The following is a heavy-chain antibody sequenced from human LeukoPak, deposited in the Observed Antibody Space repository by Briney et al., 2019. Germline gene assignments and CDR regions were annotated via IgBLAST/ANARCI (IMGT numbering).Heavy chain of an antibody. CDR3: ARDSMGDILTGPRFDY. CDR1: GFTFSSYA. V-gene: IGHV3-23*01. CDR2: ISGSGGST. J-gene: IGHJ4*02. D-gene: IGHD3-9*01. Sequence: PGGSLRLSCAASGFTFSSYAMSWVRQAPGKGLEWVSAISGSGGSTYYADSVKGRFTISRDNAKNSLYLQMNSLRAEDTAVYYCARDSMGDILTGPRFDYWGQGTLVTVSS.